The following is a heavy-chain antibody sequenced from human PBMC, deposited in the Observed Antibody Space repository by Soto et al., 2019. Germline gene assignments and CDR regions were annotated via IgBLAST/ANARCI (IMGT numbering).Heavy chain of an antibody. CDR1: ADSISNYY. V-gene: IGHV4-59*08. CDR3: ARQRYCGGDSYHIDY. CDR2: ISYSGYT. D-gene: IGHD2-21*02. Sequence: PSETLSLTCTVSADSISNYYWTWIRQPPGEGLEWIGYISYSGYTRYNPSLKSRVTISADTPKMQFSLKLTSVTAADTAVYYCARQRYCGGDSYHIDYWGQGTRVTVS. J-gene: IGHJ4*02.